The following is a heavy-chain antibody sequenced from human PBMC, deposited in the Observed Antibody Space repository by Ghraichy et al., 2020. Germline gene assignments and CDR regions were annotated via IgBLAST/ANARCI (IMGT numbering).Heavy chain of an antibody. CDR2: IKQDGSEK. J-gene: IGHJ5*02. CDR1: GFTFSSYW. CDR3: ARQINYYDSSGIGWFDP. Sequence: GGSLRLSCAASGFTFSSYWMSWVRQAPGKGLEWVANIKQDGSEKYYVDSVKGRFTISRDNAKNSLYLQMNSLRAEDTAVYYCARQINYYDSSGIGWFDPWGQGTLVTVSS. D-gene: IGHD3-22*01. V-gene: IGHV3-7*03.